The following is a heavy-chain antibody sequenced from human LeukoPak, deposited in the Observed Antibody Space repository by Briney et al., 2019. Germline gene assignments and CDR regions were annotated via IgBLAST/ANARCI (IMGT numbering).Heavy chain of an antibody. J-gene: IGHJ4*02. D-gene: IGHD5-24*01. CDR2: ISYDGSNK. CDR1: GFTFSSYG. CDR3: ARDYGLQADFDY. Sequence: PGGSLRLSCAASGFTFSSYGMPWVRQAPGKGLEWVAVISYDGSNKYYADSVKGRFTISRDNSKNTRYLQMNSLRAEDTAVYYCARDYGLQADFDYWGQGTLLTVSS. V-gene: IGHV3-30*03.